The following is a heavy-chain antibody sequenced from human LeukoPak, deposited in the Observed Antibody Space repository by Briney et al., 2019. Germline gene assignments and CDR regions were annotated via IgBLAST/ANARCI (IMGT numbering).Heavy chain of an antibody. CDR1: GFTFSDAW. V-gene: IGHV3-7*01. Sequence: PGGSLRLSCAASGFTFSDAWMNWVRQAPGKGLEWVANIKQDGSEKYYVDSVKGRFTISRDNAKNSLYLQMNSLRAEDTAVYYCARDVRFLEFPSDVWGKGTTVTVSS. D-gene: IGHD3-3*01. J-gene: IGHJ6*04. CDR3: ARDVRFLEFPSDV. CDR2: IKQDGSEK.